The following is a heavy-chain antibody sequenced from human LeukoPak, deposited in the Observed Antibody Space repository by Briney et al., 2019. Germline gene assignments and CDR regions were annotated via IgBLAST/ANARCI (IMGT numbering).Heavy chain of an antibody. CDR2: MSYGGST. CDR1: GVSISSNSYY. V-gene: IGHV4-39*01. J-gene: IGHJ4*02. CDR3: ARHPFAAHHRVDY. Sequence: SETLSLTCTVSGVSISSNSYYWGWIRQPPGKELEWVGSMSYGGSTYYNPSLKSRVTVSVDTSKNQFSLKLTSVTAADTAVYHCARHPFAAHHRVDYWGQGTLVTVSS. D-gene: IGHD6-6*01.